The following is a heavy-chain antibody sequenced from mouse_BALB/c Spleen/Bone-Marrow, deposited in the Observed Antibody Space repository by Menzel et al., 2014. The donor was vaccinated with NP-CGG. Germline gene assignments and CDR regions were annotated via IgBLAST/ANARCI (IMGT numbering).Heavy chain of an antibody. J-gene: IGHJ2*01. D-gene: IGHD2-3*01. V-gene: IGHV1-54*01. Sequence: QVQLQQSGAELVRPGTSVKVSCKASGYAFTDYLMEWLKQRPGQGLEWIGVINPGSGSTNYNEKSKDKATLTADTSSNTAYMQLSSLTSDDSAVYCCARYDGYLDYWGQGTTLTVSS. CDR1: GYAFTDYL. CDR3: ARYDGYLDY. CDR2: INPGSGST.